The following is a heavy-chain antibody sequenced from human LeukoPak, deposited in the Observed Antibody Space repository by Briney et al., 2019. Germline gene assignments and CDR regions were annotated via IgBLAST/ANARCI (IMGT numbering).Heavy chain of an antibody. D-gene: IGHD2-15*01. CDR2: TSYDGSNK. CDR3: ARRLCSGGNCYTYYYYPMDV. CDR1: GFTFNTYA. V-gene: IGHV3-30-3*01. J-gene: IGHJ6*02. Sequence: GGSLRLSCAASGFTFNTYAMHWVRQAPGKGLEWVRVTSYDGSNKYYADSVKGRFTISRDNSRNTLFLQMNSLRAEDTAVYYCARRLCSGGNCYTYYYYPMDVWGQGTTVTVSS.